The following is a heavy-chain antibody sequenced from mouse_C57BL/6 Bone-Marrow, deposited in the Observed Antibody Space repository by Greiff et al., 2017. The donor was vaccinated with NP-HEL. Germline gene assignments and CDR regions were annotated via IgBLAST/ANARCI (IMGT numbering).Heavy chain of an antibody. CDR1: GFNIKDDY. Sequence: EVMLVESGAELVRPGASVKLSCTASGFNIKDDYMHWVTQRPEQGLEWIGWIDPENGDTVYASKFQGKATITADTSSNTSYLQLSSLTSEDTAVYYCTTGITTVVEDAMYYGGQGTSVTVSS. J-gene: IGHJ4*01. CDR3: TTGITTVVEDAMYY. V-gene: IGHV14-4*01. D-gene: IGHD1-1*01. CDR2: IDPENGDT.